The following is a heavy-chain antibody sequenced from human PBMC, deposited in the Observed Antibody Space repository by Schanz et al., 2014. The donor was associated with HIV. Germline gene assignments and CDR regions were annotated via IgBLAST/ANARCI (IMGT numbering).Heavy chain of an antibody. V-gene: IGHV1-8*02. CDR2: MNPKSGNT. CDR1: GGTFMTYA. CDR3: ARSLGYNNNWHDY. D-gene: IGHD6-13*01. Sequence: QVQLVQSGAEVKKPGSSVKVSCKASGGTFMTYAISWVRQATGQGPEWMGWMNPKSGNTGFAQKFRGRVSMTRDTSITTAYMELYSLSSEDTAVYYCARSLGYNNNWHDYWGQGTLVTVSS. J-gene: IGHJ4*02.